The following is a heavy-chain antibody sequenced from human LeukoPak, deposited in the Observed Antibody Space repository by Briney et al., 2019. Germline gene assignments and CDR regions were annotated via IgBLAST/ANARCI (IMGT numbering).Heavy chain of an antibody. V-gene: IGHV4-39*07. CDR1: GGSISSSSYY. D-gene: IGHD1-26*01. Sequence: SETLSLTCTVSGGSISSSSYYWGWIRQPPGKGLEWIGSIYYSVSTYDNPSLKGRVTISVDTSKNQFSLKLSSVTAADTAVYYCARLVGSRWELLLGTFFDYWGQGTLVTVSS. CDR3: ARLVGSRWELLLGTFFDY. J-gene: IGHJ4*02. CDR2: IYYSVST.